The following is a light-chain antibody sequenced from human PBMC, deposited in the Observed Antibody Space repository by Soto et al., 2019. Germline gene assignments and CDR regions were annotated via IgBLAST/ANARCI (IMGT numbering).Light chain of an antibody. CDR2: DAS. Sequence: DIQMTQSPSSLSASVGDRVTITCQASQDISNYLNWYQQKPGKAPKLLIYDASSLESGVPSRFRGSGSGTEFTLTISSLQPDDFATYYCQQYNSYSRTFGQGTKVDIK. CDR3: QQYNSYSRT. J-gene: IGKJ1*01. V-gene: IGKV1-5*01. CDR1: QDISNY.